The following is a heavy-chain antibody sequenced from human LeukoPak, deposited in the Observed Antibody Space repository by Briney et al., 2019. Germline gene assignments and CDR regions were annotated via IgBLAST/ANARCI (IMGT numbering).Heavy chain of an antibody. CDR2: ISVYNGNT. V-gene: IGHV1-18*01. CDR3: ARDQETLSAPGY. J-gene: IGHJ4*02. D-gene: IGHD6-25*01. Sequence: ASVKVSCKASGYSFTRYGISWVRQAPGQGLEWMGWISVYNGNTNYAQKLQGRVTMTTDTSTSTAYMELRSLRSDDTAVYYCARDQETLSAPGYWGQGTLVTVSS. CDR1: GYSFTRYG.